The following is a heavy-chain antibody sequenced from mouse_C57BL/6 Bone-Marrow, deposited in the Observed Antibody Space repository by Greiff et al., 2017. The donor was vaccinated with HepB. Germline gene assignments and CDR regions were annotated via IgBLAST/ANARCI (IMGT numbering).Heavy chain of an antibody. V-gene: IGHV6-6*01. D-gene: IGHD2-3*01. Sequence: EVQGVESGGGLVQPGGSMKLSCAASGFTFSDAWMDWVRQSPEKGLEWVAEIRNKANNHATYYAESVKGRFTISRDDSKSSVYLQMNSLRAEDTGIYYCTRRRWLLRDYFDYWGQGTTLTVSS. CDR2: IRNKANNHAT. CDR1: GFTFSDAW. CDR3: TRRRWLLRDYFDY. J-gene: IGHJ2*01.